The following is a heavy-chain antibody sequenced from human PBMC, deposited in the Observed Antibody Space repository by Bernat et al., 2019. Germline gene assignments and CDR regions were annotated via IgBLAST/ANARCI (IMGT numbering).Heavy chain of an antibody. V-gene: IGHV4-39*01. CDR2: VYYSGSA. J-gene: IGHJ3*02. D-gene: IGHD3-22*01. Sequence: QLQLQESGPVLVKPSETLSLTCTVSGGSISSSSYYWGWIRQPPGKGLEWIGSVYYSGSAYYNPSLKSRVTISVDTSKNQFSLKLSSVTAADAAVFYCARHYYDSTGYYAFNIWGQGTMVTVSS. CDR1: GGSISSSSYY. CDR3: ARHYYDSTGYYAFNI.